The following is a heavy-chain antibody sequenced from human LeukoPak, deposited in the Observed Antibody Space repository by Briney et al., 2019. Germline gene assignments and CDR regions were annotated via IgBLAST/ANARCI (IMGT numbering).Heavy chain of an antibody. V-gene: IGHV3-66*01. D-gene: IGHD6-6*01. J-gene: IGHJ4*02. CDR3: AKDFSSSPDYFDY. CDR1: GFTVSSNY. CDR2: IYSGGST. Sequence: GGSLRLSCAASGFTVSSNYMSWVRQAPGKGLEWVSVIYSGGSTYYADSVKGRFTISRDNSKNTLYLQMNSLRVEDTAVYYCAKDFSSSPDYFDYWGQGTLVTVSS.